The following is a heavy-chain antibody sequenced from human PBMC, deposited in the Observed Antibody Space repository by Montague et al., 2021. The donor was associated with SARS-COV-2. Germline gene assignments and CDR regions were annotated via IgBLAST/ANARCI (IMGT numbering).Heavy chain of an antibody. CDR3: AGVDNLVRGVLPAEDAFDI. Sequence: TLSLTCTVSGGSISSGGYYWSWIRQHPGKGLEWIGYIHYSGSTYYNPSLKSRVTISVDTSKNQFSLKLSSVTAADTAVYYCAGVDNLVRGVLPAEDAFDIWGQGTMVTVSS. CDR2: IHYSGST. CDR1: GGSISSGGYY. J-gene: IGHJ3*02. D-gene: IGHD3-10*01. V-gene: IGHV4-31*03.